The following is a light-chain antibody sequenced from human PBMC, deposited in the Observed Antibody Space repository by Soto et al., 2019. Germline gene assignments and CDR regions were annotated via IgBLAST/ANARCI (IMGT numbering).Light chain of an antibody. J-gene: IGKJ1*01. CDR1: QSILYTSSGNNY. Sequence: DIVMTQSPDSLAVSLGERATINCKSSQSILYTSSGNNYLAWYQQKPGQPPKLLIYWASTRESGVPDRFSGSGSGTDFTLTISSLQAEDVAVYYCQQYYSTPRTFGQGTKVDIK. V-gene: IGKV4-1*01. CDR3: QQYYSTPRT. CDR2: WAS.